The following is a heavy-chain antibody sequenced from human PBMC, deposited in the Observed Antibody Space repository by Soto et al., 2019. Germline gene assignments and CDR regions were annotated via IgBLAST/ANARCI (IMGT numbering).Heavy chain of an antibody. CDR3: ARVISSRDEYFDY. D-gene: IGHD2-2*01. V-gene: IGHV4-4*07. CDR2: VFSSGTT. Sequence: SETLSLTCTVSGDSITSYYWTWIRQAAGKRLECIGRVFSSGTTNYNPSLKSRVTMSVDTSKNQLSLKLTSVTAADTAVYYCARVISSRDEYFDYWGQGTVVTVSS. CDR1: GDSITSYY. J-gene: IGHJ4*02.